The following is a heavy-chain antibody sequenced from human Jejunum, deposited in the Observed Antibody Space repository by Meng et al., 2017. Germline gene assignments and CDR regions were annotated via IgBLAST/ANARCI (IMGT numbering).Heavy chain of an antibody. J-gene: IGHJ4*02. CDR1: GFTFSAFY. CDR2: ISTTGKVI. Sequence: QVQLVLPWGGLVNPGGSLCLSCAASGFTFSAFYMCWIRQAPGKGLEWVSFISTTGKVIYYADSVKGRFTVSRDNAKNSLFLQMDSLRAEDTAVYYCARPSYFDPWGQGTLVTVSS. V-gene: IGHV3-11*01. CDR3: ARPSYFDP.